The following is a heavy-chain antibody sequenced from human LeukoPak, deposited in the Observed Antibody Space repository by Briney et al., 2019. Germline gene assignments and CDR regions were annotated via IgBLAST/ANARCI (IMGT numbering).Heavy chain of an antibody. CDR1: GFTFSSYS. D-gene: IGHD2-15*01. Sequence: GGSLRLSCAASGFTFSSYSMNWVRQAPGKGLEWVSSISSSSSYIYYADPVKGRFTISRDNAKNSLYLQMNSLRAEDTAVYYCARYCSGGSCYLANDYWGQGTLVTVSS. CDR3: ARYCSGGSCYLANDY. V-gene: IGHV3-21*01. CDR2: ISSSSSYI. J-gene: IGHJ4*02.